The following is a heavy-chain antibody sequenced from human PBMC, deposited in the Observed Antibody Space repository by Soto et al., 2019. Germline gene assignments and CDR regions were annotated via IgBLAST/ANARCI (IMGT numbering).Heavy chain of an antibody. V-gene: IGHV3-74*01. Sequence: GGSLRLSCAASGSSFSSYGIHWVRQVPGKGLVWVSVISTDGSSRSYADSVKGRFTFSRDNAKNTLYLQMSSLRAEDTAVYFCARDRVPQLGYYGMDVWGQGTTVTVSS. D-gene: IGHD2-2*01. J-gene: IGHJ6*02. CDR1: GSSFSSYG. CDR3: ARDRVPQLGYYGMDV. CDR2: ISTDGSSR.